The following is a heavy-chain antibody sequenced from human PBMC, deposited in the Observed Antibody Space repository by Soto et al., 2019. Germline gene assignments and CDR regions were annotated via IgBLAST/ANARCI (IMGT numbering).Heavy chain of an antibody. V-gene: IGHV4-39*01. D-gene: IGHD3-3*02. CDR2: VHYTGTT. J-gene: IGHJ4*03. CDR3: ARHGKERKDLIRSLMGAFAS. CDR1: RGSISDSDFY. Sequence: WETLSLTCTVSRGSISDSDFYWGWIRQPPGKGLDWIGSVHYTGTTYYNPSLKTRATTSVDTSQNQVFLKLNSVTAADTAVYYCARHGKERKDLIRSLMGAFASWGQGTQVTVSS.